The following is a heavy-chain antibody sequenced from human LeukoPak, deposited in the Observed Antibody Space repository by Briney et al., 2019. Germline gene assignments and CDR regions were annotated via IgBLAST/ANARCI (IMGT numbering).Heavy chain of an antibody. D-gene: IGHD3-22*01. J-gene: IGHJ1*01. CDR3: AREVYDSSGYHAVEYFQH. CDR1: GGTFSSYA. Sequence: SVKVSCKASGGTFSSYAISWVRQAPGQGLEWMGRIIPIFGTANYAQKFQGRVTITTDVSTSTAYMELSSLRSEDTAVYYCAREVYDSSGYHAVEYFQHWGQGTLVTVSS. CDR2: IIPIFGTA. V-gene: IGHV1-69*05.